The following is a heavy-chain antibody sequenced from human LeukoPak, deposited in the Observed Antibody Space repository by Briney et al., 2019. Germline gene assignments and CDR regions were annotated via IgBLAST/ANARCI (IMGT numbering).Heavy chain of an antibody. CDR3: ARHEDYYDSSGYLGY. CDR1: GCSISSSSYY. V-gene: IGHV4-39*01. CDR2: IYYSGST. J-gene: IGHJ4*02. Sequence: SETLSLTCTVSGCSISSSSYYWGWIRQPPGKGLEWIGSIYYSGSTYYNPSLKSRVTISVDTSKNQFSLKLSYVTAADTAVYYCARHEDYYDSSGYLGYWGQGTLVTVSS. D-gene: IGHD3-22*01.